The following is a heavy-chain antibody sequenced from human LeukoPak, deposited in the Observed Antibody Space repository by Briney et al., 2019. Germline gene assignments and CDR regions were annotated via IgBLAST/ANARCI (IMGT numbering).Heavy chain of an antibody. CDR2: VYSGGIT. D-gene: IGHD3-10*01. CDR1: GLTVSTNY. CDR3: AKSQDLLVILPPPDK. Sequence: GGSVRLSCAVSGLTVSTNYMNWVRQAPGKGLEWVSVVYSGGITNYADSVKGRFTISRDISNNTVYLQMNSLRAEDTAIYYCAKSQDLLVILPPPDKWGQGTLVSVSS. V-gene: IGHV3-53*01. J-gene: IGHJ4*02.